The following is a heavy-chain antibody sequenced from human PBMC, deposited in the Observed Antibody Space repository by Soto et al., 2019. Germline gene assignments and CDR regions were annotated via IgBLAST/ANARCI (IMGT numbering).Heavy chain of an antibody. CDR2: IVVGSGNT. Sequence: GASVKVSCKASGFTFTSSAVQWVRQARGQRLEWIGWIVVGSGNTNYAQKFQERVTITSDMSTRTAYMELSSLRSEDTAVYYCAAGAITLFGVVIPLWLDSWGQGTLVTVSS. CDR3: AAGAITLFGVVIPLWLDS. D-gene: IGHD3-3*01. CDR1: GFTFTSSA. J-gene: IGHJ5*01. V-gene: IGHV1-58*01.